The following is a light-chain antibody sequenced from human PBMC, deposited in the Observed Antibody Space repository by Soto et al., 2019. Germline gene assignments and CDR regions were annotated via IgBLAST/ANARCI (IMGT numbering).Light chain of an antibody. CDR1: ERLSGAY. V-gene: IGKV3-20*01. Sequence: EIVLTQSPGTLSFSPGERATLSCRASERLSGAYLAWYQQKPGQAPRLLIYGVSSRATGIPDRFSGDGSGTDFTLTISRLEPEDYAVYYCQQYDILPTTFGQGTKVAI. CDR3: QQYDILPTT. CDR2: GVS. J-gene: IGKJ1*01.